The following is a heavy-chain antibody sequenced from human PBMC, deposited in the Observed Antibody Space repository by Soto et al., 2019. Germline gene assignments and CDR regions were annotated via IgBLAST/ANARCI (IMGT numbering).Heavy chain of an antibody. D-gene: IGHD4-17*01. Sequence: PGESLKISRKGSGYSFPSDWIGWVRHLAGKGLEWMMIIYPGDSDTRYSPSFQRQVTISADKSISTAYLQWSSLKASDTAMYYCAILDYGDSAFEYWGQGTLVKVSS. CDR3: AILDYGDSAFEY. V-gene: IGHV5-51*01. CDR2: IYPGDSDT. J-gene: IGHJ4*02. CDR1: GYSFPSDW.